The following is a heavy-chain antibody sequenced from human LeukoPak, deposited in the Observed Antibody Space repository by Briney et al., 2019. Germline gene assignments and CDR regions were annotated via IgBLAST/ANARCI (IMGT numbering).Heavy chain of an antibody. J-gene: IGHJ4*02. V-gene: IGHV4-59*08. Sequence: SETLSLTCTVSGGSISSYYWSWIRQPPGRGLEWIGYIYYSGSTNYNPSLKSRVTISVDTSKNQFSLKLSSVTAADTAVYYCARHGGYSGYDSYSSDFDYWGQGTLVTVSS. D-gene: IGHD5-12*01. CDR1: GGSISSYY. CDR2: IYYSGST. CDR3: ARHGGYSGYDSYSSDFDY.